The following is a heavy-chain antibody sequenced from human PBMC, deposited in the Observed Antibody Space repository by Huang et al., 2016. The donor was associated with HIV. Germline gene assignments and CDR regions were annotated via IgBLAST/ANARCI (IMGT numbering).Heavy chain of an antibody. CDR2: IKQDGSEK. Sequence: EVQLVESGGGLVQPGGSLRVSCASSGFSISTYWMRWVRQTPGKGRGWVASIKQDGSEKDYVDAVKGRFIISRDNAKNSLYLQMNSLRAEDTAVYYCTRGPLGWLVHRYFYHWGQGTLVTVSS. J-gene: IGHJ1*01. V-gene: IGHV3-7*01. CDR3: TRGPLGWLVHRYFYH. D-gene: IGHD6-19*01. CDR1: GFSISTYW.